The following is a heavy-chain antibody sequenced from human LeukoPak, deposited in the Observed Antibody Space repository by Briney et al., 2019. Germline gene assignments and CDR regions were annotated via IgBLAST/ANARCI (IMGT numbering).Heavy chain of an antibody. CDR2: IKQDGSET. Sequence: GGSLRLSCAASGFSFSNAWMNWVRQAPGKGLEWVANIKQDGSETYYVDSVKGRFTISRDNAKNSLYLQMNSLRAEDTAVYYCARDSGGRVYNYWGQGTLVTVSS. CDR3: ARDSGGRVYNY. D-gene: IGHD6-13*01. J-gene: IGHJ4*02. V-gene: IGHV3-7*03. CDR1: GFSFSNAW.